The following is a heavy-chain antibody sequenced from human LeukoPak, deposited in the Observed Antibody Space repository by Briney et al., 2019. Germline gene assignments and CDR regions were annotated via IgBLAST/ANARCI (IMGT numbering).Heavy chain of an antibody. CDR1: GFPFSIAW. CDR2: IGGRDGST. V-gene: IGHV3-23*01. Sequence: GGSLRLSCAVFGSGFPFSIAWMSWVRQAPGKGLEWVSAIGGRDGSTYYADSVKGRFTISRDNSKNTLYVQMNSLRAEDTAVYYCAKGHYYGSGSLDYWGQGTLVTVSS. D-gene: IGHD3-10*01. J-gene: IGHJ4*02. CDR3: AKGHYYGSGSLDY.